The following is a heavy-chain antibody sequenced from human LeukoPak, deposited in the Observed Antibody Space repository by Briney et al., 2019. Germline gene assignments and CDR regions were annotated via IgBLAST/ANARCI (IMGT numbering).Heavy chain of an antibody. D-gene: IGHD3-22*01. V-gene: IGHV3-48*03. CDR3: ARVAPYYDSSGYYFSHFDY. CDR1: GFTFSSYE. J-gene: IGHJ4*02. Sequence: PGGSLRLSCAASGFTFSSYEMNWVRQAPGKGLERVSYISSSGSTIYYADSVKGRFTISRDNAKNSLYLQMNSLRAEDTAVYYCARVAPYYDSSGYYFSHFDYWGQGTLVTVSS. CDR2: ISSSGSTI.